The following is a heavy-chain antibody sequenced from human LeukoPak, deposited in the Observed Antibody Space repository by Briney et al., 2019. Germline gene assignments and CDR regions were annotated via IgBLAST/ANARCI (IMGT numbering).Heavy chain of an antibody. Sequence: SETLSLTCTVPGGSISSSGYYWGWIRQPPGKGLEWIGYIYYSGSTNYNPSLKSRVTISVDTSKNQFSLKLSSVTAADTAVYYCVRALPGYSSGWFDDYYYYGMDVWGQGTTVTVSS. D-gene: IGHD6-19*01. J-gene: IGHJ6*02. CDR1: GGSISSSGYY. CDR3: VRALPGYSSGWFDDYYYYGMDV. CDR2: IYYSGST. V-gene: IGHV4-61*05.